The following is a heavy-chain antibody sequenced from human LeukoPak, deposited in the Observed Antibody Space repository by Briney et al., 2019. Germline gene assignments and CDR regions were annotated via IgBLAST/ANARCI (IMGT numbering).Heavy chain of an antibody. Sequence: ASVKVSCKVSGYTLTELSMHWVRQAPGKGLECMGGFDPEDGETIYAQKFQGRVTMTEDTSTDTAYMELSSLRSEDTAVYYCASSSGWTYYFDYWGQGTLVTVSS. V-gene: IGHV1-24*01. CDR2: FDPEDGET. D-gene: IGHD6-19*01. CDR3: ASSSGWTYYFDY. J-gene: IGHJ4*02. CDR1: GYTLTELS.